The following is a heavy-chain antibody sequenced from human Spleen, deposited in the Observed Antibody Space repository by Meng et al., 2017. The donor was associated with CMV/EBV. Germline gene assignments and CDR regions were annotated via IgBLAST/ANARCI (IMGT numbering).Heavy chain of an antibody. V-gene: IGHV1-2*02. CDR3: ARLIGDYGFDY. J-gene: IGHJ4*02. D-gene: IGHD4-17*01. CDR1: GYTFTGYY. Sequence: SCKASGYTFTGYYMRWVRQAPGQGIEWMGWINPNSGGTNYAQKFQGRVTMTRDTSISTAYMELSRLRSDDTAVYYCARLIGDYGFDYWGQGTLDTVSS. CDR2: INPNSGGT.